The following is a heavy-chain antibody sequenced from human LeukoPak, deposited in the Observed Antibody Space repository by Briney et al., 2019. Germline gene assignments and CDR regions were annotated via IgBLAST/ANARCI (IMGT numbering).Heavy chain of an antibody. CDR1: GFTLDRHA. Sequence: QPGRSLPLSCAGSGFTLDRHAMHGVRPAPGKGLEGVSGISKNSGSIGYVDSVKGRFTISRDNAKNSLYLQMNNLRGEDTAFYYCAKDRGSLLDTAHLENWGQGTLVIVS. V-gene: IGHV3-9*01. J-gene: IGHJ4*02. D-gene: IGHD5-18*01. CDR2: ISKNSGSI. CDR3: AKDRGSLLDTAHLEN.